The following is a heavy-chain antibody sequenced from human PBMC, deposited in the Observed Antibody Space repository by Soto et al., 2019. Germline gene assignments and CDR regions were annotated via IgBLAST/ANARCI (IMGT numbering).Heavy chain of an antibody. Sequence: EVQLLESWGGLVQPGGSLRLSCAASGFTFSRFAMNWVRQAPGKGLEWVSGIGGSGGTTYYADSVKGRFTISRDNSKNTLFLQMNSLRADDTAVYYCANDSRGDYYCYGLDVWGQGTTVTVSS. CDR3: ANDSRGDYYCYGLDV. CDR1: GFTFSRFA. CDR2: IGGSGGTT. D-gene: IGHD2-15*01. V-gene: IGHV3-23*01. J-gene: IGHJ6*02.